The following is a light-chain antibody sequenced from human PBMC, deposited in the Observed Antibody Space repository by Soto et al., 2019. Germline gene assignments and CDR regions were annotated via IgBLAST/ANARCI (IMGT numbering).Light chain of an antibody. V-gene: IGLV1-44*01. J-gene: IGLJ3*02. CDR2: SND. CDR1: SSNMRTNT. Sequence: QSVLTQPPSASGTPGQTVSISCSGTSSNMRTNTVNWYQHLPGTAPKLIIYSNDQRPSGVPDRFSASKSGTSASLVINGLQSADEAVYYCAAWDDSLAWVFGGGTQLTVL. CDR3: AAWDDSLAWV.